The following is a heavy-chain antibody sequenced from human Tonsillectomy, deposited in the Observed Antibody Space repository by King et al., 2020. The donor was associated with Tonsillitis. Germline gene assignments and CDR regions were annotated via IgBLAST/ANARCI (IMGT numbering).Heavy chain of an antibody. V-gene: IGHV4-4*09. Sequence: VQLQESGPGLVKPSETLSLSCTVSDDSISSYYWSWIRQSPGRGLEWIGHIYHSRGPAYSPSLKSRVSISMDTSKNQVSLKLTSVTAADTAVYYCARNIRDSNGWCRPGPWGPGTLVP. D-gene: IGHD6-19*01. J-gene: IGHJ5*02. CDR1: DDSISSYY. CDR3: ARNIRDSNGWCRPGP. CDR2: IYHSRGP.